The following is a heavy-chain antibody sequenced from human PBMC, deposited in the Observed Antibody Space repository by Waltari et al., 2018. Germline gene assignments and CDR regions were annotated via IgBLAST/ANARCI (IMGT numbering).Heavy chain of an antibody. V-gene: IGHV4-38-2*02. D-gene: IGHD3-3*01. CDR3: ARGGAQFGNDDFWSGHFDY. Sequence: QVQLQESGPGLVKASETLSLTCTVSGYSISSGYFWVWIRQPPGKGLEWIGSLYHSGSTYYNPSLKSRVTTSVDTSKNQLSLKLSSVTAADTAVYYCARGGAQFGNDDFWSGHFDYWGQGTLVTVSS. CDR1: GYSISSGYF. J-gene: IGHJ4*02. CDR2: LYHSGST.